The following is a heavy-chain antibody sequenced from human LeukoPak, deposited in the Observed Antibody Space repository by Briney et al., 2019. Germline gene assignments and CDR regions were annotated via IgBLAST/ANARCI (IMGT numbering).Heavy chain of an antibody. CDR2: IWYDGSNK. CDR1: GFTFSSCG. J-gene: IGHJ5*02. Sequence: PGGSLRLSCAASGFTFSSCGMHWVRQAPGKGLEWVAVIWYDGSNKYYADSVKGRFTISRDNSKNTLYLQMNSLRAEDTAVYYCTKHMKDIVVVVATNWFDPWGQGTLVTVSS. CDR3: TKHMKDIVVVVATNWFDP. V-gene: IGHV3-33*06. D-gene: IGHD2-15*01.